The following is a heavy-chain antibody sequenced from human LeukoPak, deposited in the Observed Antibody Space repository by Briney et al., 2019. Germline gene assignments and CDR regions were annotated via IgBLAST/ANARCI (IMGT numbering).Heavy chain of an antibody. CDR3: AKDTKYCSGGSCYFDY. D-gene: IGHD2-15*01. CDR1: GFTFSSYA. CDR2: ISGSGGST. J-gene: IGHJ4*02. Sequence: GGSLRLSCAASGFTFSSYAMSWVRQAPGKGLEWVSAISGSGGSTYYADSVKGRLTISRDNSKNTLYLQMNSLRAEDTAVYYCAKDTKYCSGGSCYFDYWGQGTLVTVSS. V-gene: IGHV3-23*01.